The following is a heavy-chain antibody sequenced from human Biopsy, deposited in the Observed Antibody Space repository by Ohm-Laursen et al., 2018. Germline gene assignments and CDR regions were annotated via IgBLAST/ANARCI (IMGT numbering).Heavy chain of an antibody. Sequence: GTLSLTCTVSGRSISGSSWSWIRQAPGKGLEWIGYISYSRDTNYNPSLKSRITISVETSKNQFPLKLTSAPAAETAVYYCAKHGSGWTGDDAFHIWGQGTMVTVSS. D-gene: IGHD6-19*01. CDR1: GRSISGSS. CDR2: ISYSRDT. CDR3: AKHGSGWTGDDAFHI. V-gene: IGHV4-59*08. J-gene: IGHJ3*02.